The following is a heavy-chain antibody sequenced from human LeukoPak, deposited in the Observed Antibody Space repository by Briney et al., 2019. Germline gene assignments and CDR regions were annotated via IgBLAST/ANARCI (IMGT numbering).Heavy chain of an antibody. V-gene: IGHV3-53*01. Sequence: GGSLRLSCAASGFTVSSNYMSWVRQVPGKGLQWVSIIYSDDSIYYADSVKGRFTISRDISKNTLYLQMNSLRAEDTAVYYCARGPVVGAVYFDYWGQGTLVTVSS. D-gene: IGHD2-15*01. J-gene: IGHJ4*02. CDR3: ARGPVVGAVYFDY. CDR1: GFTVSSNY. CDR2: IYSDDSI.